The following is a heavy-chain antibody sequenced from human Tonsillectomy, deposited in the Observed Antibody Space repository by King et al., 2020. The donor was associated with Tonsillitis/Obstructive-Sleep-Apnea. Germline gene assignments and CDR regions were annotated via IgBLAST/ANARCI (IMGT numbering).Heavy chain of an antibody. Sequence: VQLVESGGGVVQPGGSLRLSCAASGFTFSTYIMHWVRQAPGKGLEWVAVIISDGNKKYYADSVKGRFTISRDNSKNTLYLQMNSLRAEDTAVYYCARDLRTGTTNDAFDIWGQGTMVAVSS. CDR3: ARDLRTGTTNDAFDI. CDR2: IISDGNKK. J-gene: IGHJ3*02. V-gene: IGHV3-30*01. CDR1: GFTFSTYI. D-gene: IGHD1-1*01.